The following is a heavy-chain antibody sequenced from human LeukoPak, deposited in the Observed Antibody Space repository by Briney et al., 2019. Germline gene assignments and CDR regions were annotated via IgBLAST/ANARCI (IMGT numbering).Heavy chain of an antibody. CDR1: AFTFSSYG. J-gene: IGHJ3*02. Sequence: GGSLRLSCAASAFTFSSYGMHWVRQAPGKGLEWVALISYDGSDKDYAKSVKGRFTISRDNSKNTLYLQMNSLRAEDTAVYYCARISYYDTSGYYYSVHAFDIWGQGTMVTVSS. CDR2: ISYDGSDK. CDR3: ARISYYDTSGYYYSVHAFDI. V-gene: IGHV3-30*03. D-gene: IGHD3-22*01.